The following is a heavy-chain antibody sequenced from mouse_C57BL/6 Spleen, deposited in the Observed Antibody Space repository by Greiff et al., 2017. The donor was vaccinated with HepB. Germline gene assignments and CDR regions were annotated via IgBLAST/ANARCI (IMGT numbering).Heavy chain of an antibody. J-gene: IGHJ1*03. D-gene: IGHD1-2*01. CDR3: ARGDYYGRGYFDV. CDR1: GYAFTNYL. CDR2: INPGSGGT. V-gene: IGHV1-54*01. Sequence: VQLKQSGAELVRPGTSVKVSCKASGYAFTNYLIEWVKQRPGQGLEWIGVINPGSGGTNYNEKFKGKATLTADKSSSTAYMQLSSLTSEDSAVYFCARGDYYGRGYFDVWGTGTTVTVSS.